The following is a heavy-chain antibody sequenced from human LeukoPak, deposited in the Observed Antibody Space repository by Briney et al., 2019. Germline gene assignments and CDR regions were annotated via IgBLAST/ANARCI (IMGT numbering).Heavy chain of an antibody. CDR3: ARDQGSSSWSQHYYYGRDV. Sequence: GASVKVSCKASGYTFTSYGISWVRQAPGQGLEWMGWISAYNGNTNYAQKLQGRVTMTTDTSTSTAYMELRSLRSDDTAVYYCARDQGSSSWSQHYYYGRDVWGQGTTVTVSS. V-gene: IGHV1-18*01. CDR1: GYTFTSYG. J-gene: IGHJ6*02. D-gene: IGHD6-13*01. CDR2: ISAYNGNT.